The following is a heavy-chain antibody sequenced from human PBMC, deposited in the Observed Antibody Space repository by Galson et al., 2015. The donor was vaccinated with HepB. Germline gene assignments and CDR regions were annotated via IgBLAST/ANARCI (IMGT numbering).Heavy chain of an antibody. CDR2: INTNTGNT. Sequence: SVKVSCRASGYTLTDHAINWVRQAPGQGLEWMGWINTNTGNTRSAQDFTGRFVFSLDTSVSTAYLQISGLKADDTALYYCVRGGSNFDVWGQGTLVIVSS. V-gene: IGHV7-4-1*02. D-gene: IGHD3-10*01. CDR1: GYTLTDHA. J-gene: IGHJ4*02. CDR3: VRGGSNFDV.